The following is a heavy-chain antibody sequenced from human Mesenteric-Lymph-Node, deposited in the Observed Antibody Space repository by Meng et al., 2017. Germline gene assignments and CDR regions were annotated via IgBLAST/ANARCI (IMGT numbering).Heavy chain of an antibody. CDR1: GFTFSDYY. V-gene: IGHV3-11*01. CDR3: ARAYYYESNAYYPNDY. D-gene: IGHD3-22*01. J-gene: IGHJ4*02. CDR2: ITTSGRTI. Sequence: VVGAGGCLVQPGGSLRLPCAASGFTFSDYYMSWIRQAPGKGLEWVSHITTSGRTIFYADSVKGRFTISRDNAKSSLYLQMNNLRAEDTAVYYCARAYYYESNAYYPNDYWGQGTLVTVSS.